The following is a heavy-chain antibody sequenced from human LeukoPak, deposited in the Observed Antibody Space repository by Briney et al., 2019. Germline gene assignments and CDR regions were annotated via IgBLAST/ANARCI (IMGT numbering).Heavy chain of an antibody. CDR1: GYTFTSYD. CDR2: MNPNSGNT. J-gene: IGHJ5*02. V-gene: IGHV1-8*01. CDR3: ARGRRLRGWFDL. Sequence: ASVKVSCKASGYTFTSYDINWVRQATGQGLEWMGWMNPNSGNTGYAQKFQGRVTMTRNTSISTAYMELSSLRSEDTAVYYCARGRRLRGWFDLWGQGTLVTVSS. D-gene: IGHD1-14*01.